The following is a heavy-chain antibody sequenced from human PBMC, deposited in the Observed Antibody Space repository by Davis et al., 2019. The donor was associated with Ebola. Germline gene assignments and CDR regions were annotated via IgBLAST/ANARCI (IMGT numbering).Heavy chain of an antibody. Sequence: ASVKVSCKASGGTFSSYAISWVRQAPGQGLEWMGWISAYNGNTGYAQKFQGRVTMTRNTSISTAYMELSSLRSEDTAVYYCARALGYSGSYYGYWGQGTLVTVSS. D-gene: IGHD1-26*01. V-gene: IGHV1-8*02. CDR2: ISAYNGNT. CDR3: ARALGYSGSYYGY. CDR1: GGTFSSYA. J-gene: IGHJ4*02.